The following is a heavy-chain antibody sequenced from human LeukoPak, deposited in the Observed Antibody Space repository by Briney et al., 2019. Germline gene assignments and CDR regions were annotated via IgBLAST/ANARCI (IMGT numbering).Heavy chain of an antibody. CDR1: GGFMSHH. V-gene: IGHV4-59*11. J-gene: IGHJ3*01. CDR2: ISHTAST. D-gene: IGHD5-24*01. CDR3: AREKSPERKTWLQLGAFDV. Sequence: PSETLSLTCTVSGGFMSHHWSWIRQSPGKGLEWIGYISHTASTNYNPSLKSRVTLSIDTSKSQLSFQLTSVTAADTAVYYCAREKSPERKTWLQLGAFDVWGQGTVVTVSS.